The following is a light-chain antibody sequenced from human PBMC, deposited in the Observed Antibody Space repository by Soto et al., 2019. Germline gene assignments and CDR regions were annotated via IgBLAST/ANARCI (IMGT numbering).Light chain of an antibody. CDR1: QNVDSNY. CDR2: GAS. Sequence: EIVLTQSPGTLSLSPGEIATLSCRASQNVDSNYLAWYQQKPGQAPRIIIFGASGRATGIPDRFSGSGSGTDFTLTISRLEPEDFAVYYCQQYGSLSWTFGQGTKVEIK. V-gene: IGKV3-20*01. CDR3: QQYGSLSWT. J-gene: IGKJ1*01.